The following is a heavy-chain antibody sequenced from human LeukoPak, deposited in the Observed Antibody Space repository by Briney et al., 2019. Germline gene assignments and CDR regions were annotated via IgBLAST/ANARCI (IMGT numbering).Heavy chain of an antibody. CDR2: INPNSGGT. Sequence: ASVKVSCKASGYTFTGYYMHWVRQAPGQGLEWMGWINPNSGGTNHAQKFQGRVTMTRDTSISIAYMELSRLRSDDTAVYYCARDFGSSGLDYWGQGTLVTVSS. J-gene: IGHJ4*02. V-gene: IGHV1-2*02. D-gene: IGHD6-19*01. CDR3: ARDFGSSGLDY. CDR1: GYTFTGYY.